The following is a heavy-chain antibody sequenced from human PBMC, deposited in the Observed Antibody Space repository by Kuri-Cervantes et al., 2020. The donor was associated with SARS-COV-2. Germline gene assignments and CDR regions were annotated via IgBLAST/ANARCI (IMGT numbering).Heavy chain of an antibody. CDR2: IIPIFGTA. V-gene: IGHV1-69*06. CDR1: GGTFSTYA. CDR3: ARSAAFYYDSSGYYYASANFQH. J-gene: IGHJ1*01. Sequence: SVKVSCKASGGTFSTYAINWLRQAPGQGLEWMGGIIPIFGTANHAQKFQGRVTITADKSTSTAYMELSSLRSEDTAVYYCARSAAFYYDSSGYYYASANFQHWGQGTLVTVSS. D-gene: IGHD3-22*01.